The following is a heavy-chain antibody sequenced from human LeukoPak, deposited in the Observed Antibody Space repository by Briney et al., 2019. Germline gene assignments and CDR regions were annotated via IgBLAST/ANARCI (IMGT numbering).Heavy chain of an antibody. D-gene: IGHD3-22*01. Sequence: SVKVSCKASGGTSSSYAISWVRQAPGQGLEWMGRIIPIFGTANYAQKFQGRVTITTDESTSTAYMELSSLRSEDTAVYYCASGDYYDSSDFDYWGQGTLVTVSP. CDR3: ASGDYYDSSDFDY. CDR2: IIPIFGTA. CDR1: GGTSSSYA. V-gene: IGHV1-69*05. J-gene: IGHJ4*02.